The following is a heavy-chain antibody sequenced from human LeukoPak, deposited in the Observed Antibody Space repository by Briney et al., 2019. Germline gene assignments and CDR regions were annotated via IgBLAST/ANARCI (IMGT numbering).Heavy chain of an antibody. Sequence: SETLSLTCAVYGGSFSGYYWSWIRQPPGKGLEWIGEINHSGSTNYNPSLKSRVTISVDTSKNQFSLKLSSVTAADTAVYYCARAFVRGVSSYYFYVDVWGKGATVTTSS. CDR2: INHSGST. J-gene: IGHJ6*03. D-gene: IGHD3-10*01. CDR1: GGSFSGYY. V-gene: IGHV4-34*01. CDR3: ARAFVRGVSSYYFYVDV.